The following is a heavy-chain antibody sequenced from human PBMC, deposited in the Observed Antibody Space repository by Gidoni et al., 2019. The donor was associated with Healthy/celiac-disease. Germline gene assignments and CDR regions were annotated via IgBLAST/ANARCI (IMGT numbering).Heavy chain of an antibody. Sequence: QVQLVESGGGVVQPGRSLRLSCAASGCTFSSDGMPWVRQAPGKGLEWVAVIWYDGSNKYYAASVKGRFTISRDNSKNTLSLQMNSLRAEDTAVYYCARPKLPSLYGSGSYFDYWGQGTLVTVSS. CDR1: GCTFSSDG. J-gene: IGHJ4*02. D-gene: IGHD3-10*01. CDR3: ARPKLPSLYGSGSYFDY. CDR2: IWYDGSNK. V-gene: IGHV3-33*01.